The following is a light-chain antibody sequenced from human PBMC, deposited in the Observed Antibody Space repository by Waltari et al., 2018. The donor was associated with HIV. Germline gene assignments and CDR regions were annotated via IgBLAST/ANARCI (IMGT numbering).Light chain of an antibody. J-gene: IGLJ3*02. Sequence: QSALTQPASVSGSPGQSITISCTGTSSYVGGYNSVSWYQHHPGNAPKLIIYEVSYRPSGVSDRFSGSKSGNTASLTISGLQAEDETDYYCSSYTSSSTWVFGGGTKLTVL. CDR1: SSYVGGYNS. V-gene: IGLV2-14*01. CDR3: SSYTSSSTWV. CDR2: EVS.